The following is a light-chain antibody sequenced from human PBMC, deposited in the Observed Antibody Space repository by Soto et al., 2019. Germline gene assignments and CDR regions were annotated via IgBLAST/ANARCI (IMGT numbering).Light chain of an antibody. CDR2: GAT. V-gene: IGKV3-20*01. Sequence: EIVLTQSPGTLSLSPGERATLSCRASQSISNNYLAWYQHKPGQAPRLVIHGATRRATGIPGRFIGSGSGTDFTLIISRLEPEDFAVYYCQMYGTSPRYTFGQGTKLEIK. CDR1: QSISNNY. CDR3: QMYGTSPRYT. J-gene: IGKJ2*01.